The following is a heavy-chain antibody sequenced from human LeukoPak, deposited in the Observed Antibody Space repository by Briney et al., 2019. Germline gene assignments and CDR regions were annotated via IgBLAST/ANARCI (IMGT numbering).Heavy chain of an antibody. CDR1: GFTFSYAW. J-gene: IGHJ3*02. V-gene: IGHV3-15*01. CDR3: AKDREYYGSGSPGGPFDI. CDR2: IKSKTDGGTT. D-gene: IGHD3-10*01. Sequence: GGSLRLSCAASGFTFSYAWMSWVRQAPGKGLEWVGHIKSKTDGGTTDYAAPVKGRFTISRDNSKNTLYLQMNSLRAEDTAVYYCAKDREYYGSGSPGGPFDIWGQGTMVTVSS.